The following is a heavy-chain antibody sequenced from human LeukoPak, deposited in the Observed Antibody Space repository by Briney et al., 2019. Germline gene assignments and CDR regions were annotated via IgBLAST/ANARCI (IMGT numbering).Heavy chain of an antibody. D-gene: IGHD5-24*01. CDR2: ISWNSGSI. CDR1: GFTFDDYA. V-gene: IGHV3-9*01. Sequence: GRSLRLSCAASGFTFDDYAMHWVRQAPGKGLEWVSGISWNSGSIGYADSVKGRFTISRDNAKNSLYLQMNSLRAEDTALYYCAKDRGGDGYSSPDAFDIWGQGTMVTVSS. J-gene: IGHJ3*02. CDR3: AKDRGGDGYSSPDAFDI.